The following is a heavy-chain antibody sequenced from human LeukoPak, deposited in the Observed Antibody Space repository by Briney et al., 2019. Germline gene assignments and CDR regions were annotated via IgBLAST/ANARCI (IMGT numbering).Heavy chain of an antibody. Sequence: SETLSLTCSVSGGSISSGPYFWSWIRQPPGKGLEWIGFISHTGNTYYNPSLNRRVAMSVDTSKKQFSLRLNSVTAADTAVYYCARDVPVVPGARKWDYFDPWGQGTLVIVSS. CDR3: ARDVPVVPGARKWDYFDP. J-gene: IGHJ5*02. CDR2: ISHTGNT. V-gene: IGHV4-30-4*01. D-gene: IGHD2-2*01. CDR1: GGSISSGPYF.